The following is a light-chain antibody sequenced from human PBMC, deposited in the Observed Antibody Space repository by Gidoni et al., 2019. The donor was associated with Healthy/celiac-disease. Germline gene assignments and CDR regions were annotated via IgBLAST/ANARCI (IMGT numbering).Light chain of an antibody. CDR3: SSYTSSSTLVV. J-gene: IGLJ2*01. CDR2: DVS. Sequence: APVSGSPGQSITISCTGTSRDVGGYNYVSWYQQHPGKAPKLMIYDVSNRPSGVSNRFSGSKSGNTASLTISGLQAEDEADYYCSSYTSSSTLVVFGGGTKLTVL. CDR1: SRDVGGYNY. V-gene: IGLV2-14*03.